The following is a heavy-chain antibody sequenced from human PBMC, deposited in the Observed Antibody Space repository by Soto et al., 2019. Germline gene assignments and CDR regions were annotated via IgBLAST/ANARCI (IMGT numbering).Heavy chain of an antibody. CDR2: IYYSGST. CDR1: GGSISSGDYY. D-gene: IGHD4-17*01. J-gene: IGHJ4*02. Sequence: SETLSLTCTVSGGSISSGDYYWSWIRQPPGKGLEWIGYIYYSGSTYYNPSLKSRVTISVDTSKNQFSLKLSSVTAADTAVYYCARDSGYGDPFDYWGQGTLVTV. CDR3: ARDSGYGDPFDY. V-gene: IGHV4-30-4*01.